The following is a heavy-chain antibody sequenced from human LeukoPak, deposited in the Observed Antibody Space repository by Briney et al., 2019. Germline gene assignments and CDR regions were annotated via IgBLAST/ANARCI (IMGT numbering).Heavy chain of an antibody. V-gene: IGHV4-59*01. D-gene: IGHD3-3*01. CDR1: GGSISSYY. CDR3: ASFSYYDFWSVGYMDV. J-gene: IGHJ6*03. Sequence: SETLSLTCTVSGGSISSYYWSWIRQPPGKGLEWIGYIYYSGSTNYNPSLKSRVTISVDTSKNQFSLKLSSVTAADTAVYYCASFSYYDFWSVGYMDVWGKGTTVTVSS. CDR2: IYYSGST.